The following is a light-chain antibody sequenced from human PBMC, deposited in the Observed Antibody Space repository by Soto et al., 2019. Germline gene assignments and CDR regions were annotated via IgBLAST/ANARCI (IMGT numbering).Light chain of an antibody. Sequence: DFQMTQSPSSLSASVGDRVTITCRASQTISIYLNWYQQKPGKAPKLLIYAAPSVQSGVPSRFSGSGSGTDFPLTISSLQPEDFATYFCQQSYSTPYAFGQGTKLEIK. CDR2: AAP. J-gene: IGKJ2*01. CDR1: QTISIY. CDR3: QQSYSTPYA. V-gene: IGKV1-39*01.